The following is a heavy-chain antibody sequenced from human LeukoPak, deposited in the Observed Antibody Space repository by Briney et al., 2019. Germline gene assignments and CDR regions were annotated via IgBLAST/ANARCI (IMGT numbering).Heavy chain of an antibody. CDR3: ARVLRFLEWLAFDP. CDR2: IYYSGST. Sequence: SETLSLTCTVSGGSISSYYWSWIRQPPGKGLEWIGYIYYSGSTYYNPSLKSRVTISVDTSKNQFSLKLSSVTAADTAVYYYARVLRFLEWLAFDPWGQGTLVTVSS. CDR1: GGSISSYY. V-gene: IGHV4-59*12. J-gene: IGHJ5*02. D-gene: IGHD3-3*01.